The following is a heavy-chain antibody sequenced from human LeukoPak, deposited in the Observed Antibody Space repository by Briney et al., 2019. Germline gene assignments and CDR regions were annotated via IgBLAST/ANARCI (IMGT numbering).Heavy chain of an antibody. CDR3: AKATDFWSGYYGSPPLVDAFDI. CDR2: IITTAGVT. CDR1: GFTPSSYA. V-gene: IGHV3-23*01. Sequence: RRSLRLSCAVSGFTPSSYAMSWVRQAAGDRLGWVSSIITTAGVTYTAVSVKGRFTICTDSSKNTLYLQMNSLRAEDTGVYYCAKATDFWSGYYGSPPLVDAFDIWGQGTMVTVPS. J-gene: IGHJ3*02. D-gene: IGHD3-3*01.